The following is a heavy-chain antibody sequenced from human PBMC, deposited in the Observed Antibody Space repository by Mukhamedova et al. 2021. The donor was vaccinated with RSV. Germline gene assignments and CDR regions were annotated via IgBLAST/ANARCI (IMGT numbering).Heavy chain of an antibody. CDR2: DPSDSYT. Sequence: DPSDSYTNYSASFQGHVTISADKSISTAYLQWSSLKASDTAMYYCARFGSFDIWGQGTMVTVSS. V-gene: IGHV5-10-1*01. J-gene: IGHJ3*02. CDR3: ARFGSFDI. D-gene: IGHD3-16*01.